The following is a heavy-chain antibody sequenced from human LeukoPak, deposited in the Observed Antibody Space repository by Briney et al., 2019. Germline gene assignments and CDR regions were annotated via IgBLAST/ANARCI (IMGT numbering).Heavy chain of an antibody. Sequence: PSETLSLTCTVSGGSISSYYWSWIRQPAGKGLEWIGRIYTSGSTNYNPSLKSRVTMSVDTSKNQFSLKLSSVTAADTAVYYCARESYGSGSYSTRCFDYWGQGTLVTVSS. CDR1: GGSISSYY. CDR3: ARESYGSGSYSTRCFDY. D-gene: IGHD3-10*01. J-gene: IGHJ4*02. CDR2: IYTSGST. V-gene: IGHV4-4*07.